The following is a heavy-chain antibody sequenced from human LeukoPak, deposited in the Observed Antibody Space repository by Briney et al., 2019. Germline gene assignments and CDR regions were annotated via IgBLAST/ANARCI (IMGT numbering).Heavy chain of an antibody. CDR2: LNSDGRSI. D-gene: IGHD3-22*01. Sequence: GGSLRLSCEASGFTFSTYWMHWVRQGPGKGLVWVSRLNSDGRSIRYADSVKGRFTISRDNAKNTLSLQMNSLRAEDTAVYYCARSHYYDGSDLYYYYGLDVWGQGTTVTVSS. CDR1: GFTFSTYW. CDR3: ARSHYYDGSDLYYYYGLDV. V-gene: IGHV3-74*01. J-gene: IGHJ6*02.